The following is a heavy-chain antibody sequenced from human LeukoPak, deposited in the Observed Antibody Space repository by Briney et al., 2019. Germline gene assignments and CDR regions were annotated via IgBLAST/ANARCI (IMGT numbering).Heavy chain of an antibody. J-gene: IGHJ4*02. V-gene: IGHV1-2*02. CDR1: GYTFTDYY. D-gene: IGHD2-15*01. Sequence: ASVKVSCKASGYTFTDYYIHWVRQAPGQGLEWMGWINPKNGGTYYAQTFQGRVSMTRDTSITTAYMELSRLRSDDTAVYYCARESHYCSGGSCYPGGFDYWGQGTLVTVSS. CDR2: INPKNGGT. CDR3: ARESHYCSGGSCYPGGFDY.